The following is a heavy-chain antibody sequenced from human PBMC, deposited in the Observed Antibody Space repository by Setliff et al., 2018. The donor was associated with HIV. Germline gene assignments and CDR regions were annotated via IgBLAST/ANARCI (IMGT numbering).Heavy chain of an antibody. CDR3: ARLREGEYYDSGGYAGAFDI. Sequence: GESLKISCKGSGYSFTSYWIGWVRQMPGKGLEWMGLIYPGDSETTYSPSIQGQVTISADKSISTSYLQWSSLKASDTAMYYCARLREGEYYDSGGYAGAFDIWGQGTMVTVSS. CDR1: GYSFTSYW. V-gene: IGHV5-51*01. J-gene: IGHJ3*02. CDR2: IYPGDSET. D-gene: IGHD3-22*01.